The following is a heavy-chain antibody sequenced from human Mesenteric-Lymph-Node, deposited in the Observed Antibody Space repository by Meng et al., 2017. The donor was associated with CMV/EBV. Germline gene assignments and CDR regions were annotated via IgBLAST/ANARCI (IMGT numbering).Heavy chain of an antibody. CDR1: GFTLNTYR. V-gene: IGHV3-21*01. CDR2: IFSSRSSYI. Sequence: GESLKISCAASGFTLNTYRVNWVRQAPGKGLEWVSSIFSSRSSYIYYADSVKGRFTISRDNAKNSLYLQMNSLRAEDTAVYYCAREIVVVPAAPFSYYYGMDVWGQGTTVTVSS. D-gene: IGHD2-2*01. CDR3: AREIVVVPAAPFSYYYGMDV. J-gene: IGHJ6*02.